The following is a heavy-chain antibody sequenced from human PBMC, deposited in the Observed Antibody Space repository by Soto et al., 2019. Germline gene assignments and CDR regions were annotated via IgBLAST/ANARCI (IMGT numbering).Heavy chain of an antibody. D-gene: IGHD3-10*01. CDR3: AGPRRFGKTPLYYYYGMDV. V-gene: IGHV1-3*01. Sequence: ASVKVSCKASGYTFTSYAMHWVRQAPGQRLEWMGWINAGNGNTKYSQKFQGRVTITRDTSASTAYMELSSLRSEDTAMYYCAGPRRFGKTPLYYYYGMDVWGQGTTVTVSS. CDR1: GYTFTSYA. J-gene: IGHJ6*02. CDR2: INAGNGNT.